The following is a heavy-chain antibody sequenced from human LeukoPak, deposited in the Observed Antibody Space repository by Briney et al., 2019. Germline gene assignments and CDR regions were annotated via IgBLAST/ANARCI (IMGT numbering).Heavy chain of an antibody. V-gene: IGHV4-34*01. J-gene: IGHJ6*02. Sequence: KPSETLSLTCAVYGGSFSGYYWSWIRQPPGKGLEWIGEINHSGSTNYNPSLKSRVTISVDTSKNQFSLKLSSVTAADTAVYYCARGPIAVAGKAYYYYYGMDVWGQGTTVTVS. CDR1: GGSFSGYY. D-gene: IGHD6-19*01. CDR2: INHSGST. CDR3: ARGPIAVAGKAYYYYYGMDV.